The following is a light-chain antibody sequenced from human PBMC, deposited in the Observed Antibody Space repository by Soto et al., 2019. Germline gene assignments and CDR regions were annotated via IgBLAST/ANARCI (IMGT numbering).Light chain of an antibody. CDR1: SSDVGGYNY. Sequence: QSALTQPASVSGSPGQSITISCTGTSSDVGGYNYVSWYQQHPGKAPKLMIYEVSNRPSGVSNRFSGSKSGNTASLTISGLQAEAEADYYCSSYTSSSTPYVFGTGTKLTAL. V-gene: IGLV2-14*01. CDR2: EVS. CDR3: SSYTSSSTPYV. J-gene: IGLJ1*01.